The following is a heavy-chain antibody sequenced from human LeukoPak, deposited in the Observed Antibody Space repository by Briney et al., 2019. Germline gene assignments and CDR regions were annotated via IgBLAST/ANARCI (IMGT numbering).Heavy chain of an antibody. J-gene: IGHJ4*02. CDR1: GGSISSYY. CDR3: ARWGAEHLDY. D-gene: IGHD3-16*01. V-gene: IGHV4-59*01. CDR2: IYYSGST. Sequence: SETLSLTCTVSGGSISSYYWSWIRQPPGKGLEWIGYIYYSGSTNYNPSLKSRVTISVDTSKNQFSLKLSSVTAADTAVYYCARWGAEHLDYWGQGTLVTVSS.